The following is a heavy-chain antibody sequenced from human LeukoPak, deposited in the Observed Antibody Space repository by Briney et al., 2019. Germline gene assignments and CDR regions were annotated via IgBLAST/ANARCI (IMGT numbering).Heavy chain of an antibody. J-gene: IGHJ6*04. Sequence: GGSLRLSCAASGFTFSSYGMHWVRQAPGKGLEWVAVIWYDGSEKYYADSVRGRFTISRDNSKNTLYLQMNSPRAEDTAVYYCARWAAAMDVWGKGITVTVSS. CDR3: ARWAAAMDV. D-gene: IGHD2-2*01. CDR2: IWYDGSEK. CDR1: GFTFSSYG. V-gene: IGHV3-33*01.